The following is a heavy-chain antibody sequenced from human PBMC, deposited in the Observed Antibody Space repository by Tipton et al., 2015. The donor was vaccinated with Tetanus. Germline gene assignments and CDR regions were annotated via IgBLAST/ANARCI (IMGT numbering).Heavy chain of an antibody. D-gene: IGHD3-22*01. CDR2: ITWTSGSI. V-gene: IGHV3-9*01. CDR3: AKDNYDSSGYSPTFDY. Sequence: SLRLSCAASGFSFSKYGLSWVRQAPGRGLEWVSGITWTSGSIRYADSVKGRFTISRDNAKNSLYLQMNSLRAEDTALYYCAKDNYDSSGYSPTFDYWGQGTLVTVSS. CDR1: GFSFSKYG. J-gene: IGHJ4*02.